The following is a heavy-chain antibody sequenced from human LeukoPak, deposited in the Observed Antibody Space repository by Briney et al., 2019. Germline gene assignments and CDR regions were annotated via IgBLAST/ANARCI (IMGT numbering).Heavy chain of an antibody. Sequence: GASVNVSCKASGYTFTSYDINWVRQAAGQGREGMGWRNPKRGNTGYAQKFQGRVTMTRNTSISTAYMELSSLRSEDTAVYYCARSGRCSSTSCYLGNYYYYMDVWGKGTTVTVSS. CDR2: RNPKRGNT. J-gene: IGHJ6*03. V-gene: IGHV1-8*01. CDR1: GYTFTSYD. D-gene: IGHD2-2*01. CDR3: ARSGRCSSTSCYLGNYYYYMDV.